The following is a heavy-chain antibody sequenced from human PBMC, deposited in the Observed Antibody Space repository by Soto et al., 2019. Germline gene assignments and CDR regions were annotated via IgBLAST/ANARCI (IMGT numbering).Heavy chain of an antibody. V-gene: IGHV1-46*01. J-gene: IGHJ4*02. Sequence: GASVKVSCKTSGYTFTSFQMHWVRQAPGQGLEWVGIINPGNGRTSYAQNFQGRVTMTSDTSTRTIYMELSSLGSEDTAVYYCANCRLPAIPAAADYWGQGTLVTVSS. CDR3: ANCRLPAIPAAADY. CDR1: GYTFTSFQ. D-gene: IGHD2-2*01. CDR2: INPGNGRT.